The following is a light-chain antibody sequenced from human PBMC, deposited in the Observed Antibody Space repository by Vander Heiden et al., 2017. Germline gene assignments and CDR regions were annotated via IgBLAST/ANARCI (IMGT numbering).Light chain of an antibody. CDR2: TNN. V-gene: IGLV1-44*01. Sequence: SLLTLPPSASPTPLQRLTISCSGSSSNIGSNTVNWYQQLPGTAPKLLIYTNNQRPSGVPDRFSGSKSGTSASLAISGLQSEDEADYYCAAWDDSLNVHYVFGTGTKVTVL. CDR1: SSNIGSNT. CDR3: AAWDDSLNVHYV. J-gene: IGLJ1*01.